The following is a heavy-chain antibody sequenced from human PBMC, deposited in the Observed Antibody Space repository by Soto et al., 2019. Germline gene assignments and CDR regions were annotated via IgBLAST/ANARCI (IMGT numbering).Heavy chain of an antibody. CDR2: IYFAGST. V-gene: IGHV4-61*01. D-gene: IGHD3-10*01. J-gene: IGHJ6*02. CDR1: GGSVSSDNYY. CDR3: ARESSRGLYGLDV. Sequence: QVQLQESGPGLVKPSETLSLTCTVSGGSVSSDNYYWSWIRQPPGTGMEWIGYIYFAGSTDYNPSLKSRVTISLDTSKNQFSLKLSSVTAADTALYYCARESSRGLYGLDVWGQGTTVTISS.